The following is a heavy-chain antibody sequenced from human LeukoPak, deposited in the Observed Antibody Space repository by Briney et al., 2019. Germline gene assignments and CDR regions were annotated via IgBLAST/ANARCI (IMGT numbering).Heavy chain of an antibody. J-gene: IGHJ4*02. D-gene: IGHD6-13*01. CDR3: ARVDGSSSCPDY. CDR1: GFTFSSYW. CDR2: IKEDGSET. Sequence: GGAPRLSCAASGFTFSSYWMSWVRQAPGKGLEWVANIKEDGSETYYLDSVKGRFTISRDNAKNSLYLQMSGLRAEDTAVYYCARVDGSSSCPDYWGQGILVTVSS. V-gene: IGHV3-7*01.